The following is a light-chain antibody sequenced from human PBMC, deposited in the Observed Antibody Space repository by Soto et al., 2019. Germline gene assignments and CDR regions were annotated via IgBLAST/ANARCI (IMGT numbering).Light chain of an antibody. CDR1: SSDVVGYNY. V-gene: IGLV2-14*01. CDR3: CSYTTSNTRQIV. Sequence: QSVLTQPASVSGSPGQSITISCTGTSSDVVGYNYVSWYQQHPGKAPKFMIYDVSNRPSGVSNRFSGSKSGNTASLTISGLQAEDEADYYCCSYTTSNTRQIVFGTGTKVTV. J-gene: IGLJ1*01. CDR2: DVS.